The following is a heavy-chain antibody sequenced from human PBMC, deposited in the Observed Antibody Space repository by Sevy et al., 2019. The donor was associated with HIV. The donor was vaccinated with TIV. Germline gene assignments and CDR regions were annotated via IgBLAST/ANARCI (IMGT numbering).Heavy chain of an antibody. Sequence: SETLSLTCAVYGGSFSGYYWSWIRQAPGKGLEWIGEINHSGSTNYNPSLKSRVTISVDTSKNQFSLQLSSVTAADTAVYYCAREGYYGSGSYSWGQGTLVTVSS. V-gene: IGHV4-34*01. CDR3: AREGYYGSGSYS. CDR2: INHSGST. J-gene: IGHJ4*02. CDR1: GGSFSGYY. D-gene: IGHD3-10*01.